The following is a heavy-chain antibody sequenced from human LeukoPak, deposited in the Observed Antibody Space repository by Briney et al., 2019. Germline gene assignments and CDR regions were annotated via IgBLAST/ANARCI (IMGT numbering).Heavy chain of an antibody. J-gene: IGHJ4*02. D-gene: IGHD1-26*01. Sequence: GESLTLSCAASGFMLEKYTMNWVRQTPGKGLEWLAGISSGGANKYYADSVKGRFTISRDNSRATMYLQMNSLRAADTAVYYCAKDFEPDGKWDVDYWGQGTLVTVSS. CDR1: GFMLEKYT. CDR2: ISSGGANK. CDR3: AKDFEPDGKWDVDY. V-gene: IGHV3-23*01.